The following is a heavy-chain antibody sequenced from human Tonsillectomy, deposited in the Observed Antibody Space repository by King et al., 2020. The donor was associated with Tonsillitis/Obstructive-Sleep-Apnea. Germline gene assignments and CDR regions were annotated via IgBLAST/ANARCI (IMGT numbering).Heavy chain of an antibody. V-gene: IGHV1-69*10. Sequence: QLVQSGAEVKKPGSSVKVSCKASGGAFSSYAVSWVRQAPGQGLEWMGGLIPMLGIANYAQKFQGRVTITADKFTGTGYMELNSLRSEDTAVYYCAAGGGFLDSGAYYGMDVWGQGTTVTVSS. CDR2: LIPMLGIA. CDR3: AAGGGFLDSGAYYGMDV. D-gene: IGHD3-3*01. CDR1: GGAFSSYA. J-gene: IGHJ6*02.